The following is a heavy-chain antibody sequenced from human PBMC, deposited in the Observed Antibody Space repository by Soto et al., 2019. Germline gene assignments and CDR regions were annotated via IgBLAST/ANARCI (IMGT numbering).Heavy chain of an antibody. D-gene: IGHD3-22*01. CDR1: CGSFSGYY. J-gene: IGHJ4*02. CDR2: INHSEST. V-gene: IGHV4-34*01. CDR3: ATNSLDYYDSSGYSY. Sequence: SETLSLTCAVYCGSFSGYYWSWIRQPPGKGLEWIGEINHSESTNYNPSLKSRVTISVDTSKNQFSLKLSSVTAADTAVYYCATNSLDYYDSSGYSYWGQGTLVTVSS.